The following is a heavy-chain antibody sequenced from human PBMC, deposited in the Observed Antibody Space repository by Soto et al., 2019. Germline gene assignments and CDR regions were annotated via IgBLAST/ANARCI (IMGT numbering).Heavy chain of an antibody. D-gene: IGHD1-1*01. Sequence: QVQLVQSGAEVKKPGSSVKVSCKASGGTFSSYAISWVRQAPGQGLECMGGIIPVFGTANYAQKFQGRVTINADESTSTVYMARSSLRSEDTAGYYCARGWNDFPHWCQGNLVTGSS. CDR3: ARGWNDFPH. CDR2: IIPVFGTA. J-gene: IGHJ1*01. V-gene: IGHV1-69*01. CDR1: GGTFSSYA.